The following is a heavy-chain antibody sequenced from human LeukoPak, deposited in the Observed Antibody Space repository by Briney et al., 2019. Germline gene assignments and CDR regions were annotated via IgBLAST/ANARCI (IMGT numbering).Heavy chain of an antibody. Sequence: SETLSLTCTVSGGSINSYCWSWVRQPAGKGLEWMGVIYTSGSTNYNPSLKSGVTLSVDTSKNQLSLKLTNVTAADTAVYYCARYRSSDYYFDYWGEGTLVTVSS. D-gene: IGHD2-2*01. CDR2: IYTSGST. J-gene: IGHJ4*02. CDR1: GGSINSYC. CDR3: ARYRSSDYYFDY. V-gene: IGHV4-59*10.